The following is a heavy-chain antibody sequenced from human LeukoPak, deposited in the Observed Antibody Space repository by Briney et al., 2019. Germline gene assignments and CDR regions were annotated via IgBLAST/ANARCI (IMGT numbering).Heavy chain of an antibody. J-gene: IGHJ6*03. CDR1: GYTFTSYY. V-gene: IGHV1-46*01. CDR2: INPSGGST. Sequence: ASVKVSCKASGYTFTSYYMHWVRQAPGQGLEWMGIINPSGGSTSYAQKFQGRVTMTRDMSTSTVYMELSSLRSEDTAVYYCARERYSSSGYYYYYMDVWGKGTTVTVSS. CDR3: ARERYSSSGYYYYYMDV. D-gene: IGHD6-6*01.